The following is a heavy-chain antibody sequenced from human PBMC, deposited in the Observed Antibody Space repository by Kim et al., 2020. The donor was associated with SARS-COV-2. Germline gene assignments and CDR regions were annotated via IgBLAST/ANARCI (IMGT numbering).Heavy chain of an antibody. Sequence: ASVKVSCKASGYTFTNYGISWVRQAPGQGLEWMGWIRDYSGNTNYAQRLQGRVTMTTDTSTSTAYMELRSLRSDDTAVYYCARFSTVTAFGYWGQGALVTVSS. J-gene: IGHJ4*02. D-gene: IGHD4-17*01. CDR3: ARFSTVTAFGY. CDR1: GYTFTNYG. V-gene: IGHV1-18*01. CDR2: IRDYSGNT.